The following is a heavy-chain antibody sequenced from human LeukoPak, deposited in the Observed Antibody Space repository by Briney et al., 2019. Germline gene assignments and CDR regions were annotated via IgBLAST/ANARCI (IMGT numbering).Heavy chain of an antibody. J-gene: IGHJ4*02. CDR2: IKQDGSEK. CDR1: GFTFSSYW. CDR3: ARDGVWAYCGGDCYSPPALGFDF. D-gene: IGHD2-21*01. Sequence: GGSLRLSCAASGFTFSSYWTTWVRQAPGKGLEWVANIKQDGSEKYYVDSVKGRFTISRDNAKNSLYLQMNSLRAEDTAVYYCARDGVWAYCGGDCYSPPALGFDFWGQGIPVTVSS. V-gene: IGHV3-7*01.